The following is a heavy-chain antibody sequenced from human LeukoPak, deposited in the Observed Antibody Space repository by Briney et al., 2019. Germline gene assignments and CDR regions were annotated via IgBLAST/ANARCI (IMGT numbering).Heavy chain of an antibody. D-gene: IGHD1-1*01. Sequence: ASVKVSCKASGYTFTGYYIHWVRQAPGQGLEWMGWINPNSGGTNYAQRFQGRVTVTRDTSVNSAYMELFRLKSDDAAVYYCARGGNTWTGDYWGQGTLVTVSS. CDR1: GYTFTGYY. CDR2: INPNSGGT. CDR3: ARGGNTWTGDY. V-gene: IGHV1-2*02. J-gene: IGHJ4*02.